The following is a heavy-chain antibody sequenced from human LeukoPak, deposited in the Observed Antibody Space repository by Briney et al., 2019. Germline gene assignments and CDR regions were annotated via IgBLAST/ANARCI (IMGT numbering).Heavy chain of an antibody. D-gene: IGHD6-6*01. CDR2: ISWNSGSI. CDR1: GFTFDDYA. Sequence: PGGSLRLSCAASGFTFDDYAMHWVRQAPGKGLEWVSGISWNSGSIGYADSVKGRFTISRDNSKNTLYLQINSLRAEDTAVYYCARDEGSSSSPFDYWGQGTLVTVSS. V-gene: IGHV3-9*01. CDR3: ARDEGSSSSPFDY. J-gene: IGHJ4*02.